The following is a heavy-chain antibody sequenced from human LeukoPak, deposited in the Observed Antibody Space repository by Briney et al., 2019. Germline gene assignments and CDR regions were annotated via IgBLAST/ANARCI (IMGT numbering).Heavy chain of an antibody. CDR3: ARDRSSWTGIDAFDI. V-gene: IGHV1-69*13. D-gene: IGHD6-13*01. J-gene: IGHJ3*02. CDR2: INPIFGTA. Sequence: ASVKVSCKASGGTFSSYAISWVRQAPGQGLEWMGGINPIFGTANYAQKFQGRVTITADESTSTAYMELSSLRSEDTAVYYCARDRSSWTGIDAFDIWGQGTMVTVSS. CDR1: GGTFSSYA.